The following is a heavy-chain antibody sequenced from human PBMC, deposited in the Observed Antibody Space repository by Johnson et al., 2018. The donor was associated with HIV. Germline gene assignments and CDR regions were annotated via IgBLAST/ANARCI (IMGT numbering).Heavy chain of an antibody. CDR1: GFTFSSYA. Sequence: VQLVESGGGVVQPGRSLRLSCAASGFTFSSYAMHWVRQAPGKGLEWVANIKEDGSQKYYVDSVRGRFTISRDNAKNSLYLQMNSLRVEDTALYYCARDLETGDDYVWGSYQLGAFDIWGQGTMVTVSS. CDR3: ARDLETGDDYVWGSYQLGAFDI. D-gene: IGHD3-16*02. CDR2: IKEDGSQK. J-gene: IGHJ3*02. V-gene: IGHV3-7*01.